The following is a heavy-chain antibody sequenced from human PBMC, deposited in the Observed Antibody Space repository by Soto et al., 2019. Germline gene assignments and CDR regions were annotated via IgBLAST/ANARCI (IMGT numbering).Heavy chain of an antibody. CDR3: ARDYYDSSGYYYFDY. V-gene: IGHV1-18*04. Sequence: ASVKVSCNASGYTFTSYGISWVRQAPGQGLEWMGWISAYNGNTNYAQKLQGRVTMTTDTSTSTAYMELRSLRSDDTAVYYCARDYYDSSGYYYFDYWGQGTLVTVSS. CDR1: GYTFTSYG. CDR2: ISAYNGNT. J-gene: IGHJ4*02. D-gene: IGHD3-22*01.